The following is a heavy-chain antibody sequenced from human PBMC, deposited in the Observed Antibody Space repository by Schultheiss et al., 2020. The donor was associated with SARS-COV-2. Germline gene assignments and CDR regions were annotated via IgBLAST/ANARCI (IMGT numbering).Heavy chain of an antibody. CDR2: INAGNGNT. Sequence: ASVKVSCKASGYTFTSYAMHWVRQAPGQRLEWMGWINAGNGNTKYSQKFQGRVTITRDTSASTAYMELSRLRSDDTAVYYCARVMGDNDYGDWFDPWGQGTLVTVSS. J-gene: IGHJ5*02. CDR3: ARVMGDNDYGDWFDP. CDR1: GYTFTSYA. V-gene: IGHV1-3*01. D-gene: IGHD4-17*01.